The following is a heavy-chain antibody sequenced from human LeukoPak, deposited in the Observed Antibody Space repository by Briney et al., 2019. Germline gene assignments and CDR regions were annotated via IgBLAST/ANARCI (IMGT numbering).Heavy chain of an antibody. J-gene: IGHJ6*03. CDR1: GVSFSGYY. Sequence: PSETLSLTCAVYGVSFSGYYWSWIRQPPGKGLEWIGEINHSGSTNYNPSLKSRVTISVDTSKNQFSLKLSSVTAADTAVYYCARGRSSSWYPPYYYYMDVWGKGTTVTVS. V-gene: IGHV4-34*01. D-gene: IGHD6-13*01. CDR3: ARGRSSSWYPPYYYYMDV. CDR2: INHSGST.